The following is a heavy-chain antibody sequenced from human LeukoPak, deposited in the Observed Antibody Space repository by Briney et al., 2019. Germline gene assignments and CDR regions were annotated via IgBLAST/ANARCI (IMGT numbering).Heavy chain of an antibody. CDR3: ARDDGTQLGNYYYYYGMDV. D-gene: IGHD6-13*01. J-gene: IGHJ6*02. Sequence: QPGRSLRLSCAASGFTISSYAMHWVRQAPGKGLEWVAVISYDGSNKYYADSVKGRFTISRDNSKNTLYLQMNSLRAEDTAVYYCARDDGTQLGNYYYYYGMDVWGQGTTVTVSS. CDR1: GFTISSYA. CDR2: ISYDGSNK. V-gene: IGHV3-30-3*01.